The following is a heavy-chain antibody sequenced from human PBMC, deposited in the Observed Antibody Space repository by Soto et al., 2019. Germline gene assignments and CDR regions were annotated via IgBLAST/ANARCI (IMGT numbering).Heavy chain of an antibody. V-gene: IGHV1-3*01. CDR1: GYTFTSYA. Sequence: QVQLVQSGAEVKKPGASVKVSCKASGYTFTSYAMHWVRQAPGQRLEWMGWINAGNGNTKYSQKFQGRVTITRDTLAGTAYMELSRLRSEDTAVYYCAGGASMVRGVILDAFDIWGQGTMVTVSS. CDR2: INAGNGNT. D-gene: IGHD3-10*01. J-gene: IGHJ3*02. CDR3: AGGASMVRGVILDAFDI.